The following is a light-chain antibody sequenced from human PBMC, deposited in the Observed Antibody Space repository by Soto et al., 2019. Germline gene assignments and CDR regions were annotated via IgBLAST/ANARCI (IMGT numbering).Light chain of an antibody. CDR1: SSDVGGYNY. CDR3: SSYTSSSTVV. Sequence: QSALTQPASVSGSPGQSITISCTGTSSDVGGYNYVSWYQQHQGKAPKLMIYEVSNRPSGVSNRFSGSKSGNTATLTISVLQAEDEADYYCSSYTSSSTVVVCGGTKLTVL. V-gene: IGLV2-14*01. CDR2: EVS. J-gene: IGLJ2*01.